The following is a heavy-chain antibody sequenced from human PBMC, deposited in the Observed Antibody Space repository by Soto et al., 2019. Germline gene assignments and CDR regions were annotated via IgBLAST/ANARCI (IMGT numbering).Heavy chain of an antibody. CDR3: ARDWTTGGSSSWYVWFDP. J-gene: IGHJ5*02. D-gene: IGHD6-13*01. V-gene: IGHV1-69*13. CDR2: IIPIFGTA. CDR1: GGTFSSYA. Sequence: SVKVSCKASGGTFSSYAISWVRQAPGQGLEWMGGIIPIFGTANYAQKFQGRVTITADESTSTAYTELSSLRSEDTAVYYCARDWTTGGSSSWYVWFDPWGQGTLVTVSS.